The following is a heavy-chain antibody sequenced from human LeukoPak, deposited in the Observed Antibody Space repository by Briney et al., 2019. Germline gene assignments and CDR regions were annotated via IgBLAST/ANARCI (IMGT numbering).Heavy chain of an antibody. CDR3: ARDASYYDALTGFMDV. J-gene: IGHJ6*02. CDR1: GFTFRTFG. V-gene: IGHV3-33*01. CDR2: MWYDGSNK. D-gene: IGHD3-9*01. Sequence: PGGSLRLSCAASGFTFRTFGMHWVRQAPGKGLEWVALMWYDGSNKYYADSVEGRFTISRDNAKNTLYLQMNSLRAEDTAVYYCARDASYYDALTGFMDVWGQGTTVTVSS.